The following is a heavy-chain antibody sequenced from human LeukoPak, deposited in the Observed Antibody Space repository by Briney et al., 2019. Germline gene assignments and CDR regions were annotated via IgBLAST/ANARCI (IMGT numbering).Heavy chain of an antibody. Sequence: GGSLRLSCAASGFAFSSYGMNWVRQAPGKGLEWVSGISGSGISTYYADSVKGRFTISRDNSKNTLYLQMNSLRVEDTAVYYCAKSWNYYDSSGDDALDIWGQGTMVTVSS. CDR3: AKSWNYYDSSGDDALDI. J-gene: IGHJ3*02. CDR2: ISGSGIST. V-gene: IGHV3-23*01. D-gene: IGHD3-22*01. CDR1: GFAFSSYG.